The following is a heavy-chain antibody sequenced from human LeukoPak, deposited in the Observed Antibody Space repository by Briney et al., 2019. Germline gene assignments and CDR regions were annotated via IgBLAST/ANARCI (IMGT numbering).Heavy chain of an antibody. J-gene: IGHJ4*02. CDR1: GYTFTSYY. D-gene: IGHD3-22*01. CDR3: AFTYYDSSGYYYFPYYFDY. CDR2: ISAYNGNT. V-gene: IGHV1-18*04. Sequence: ASVKVSCKASGYTFTSYYMHWVRQAPGQGLEWMGWISAYNGNTNYAQKLQGRVTMTTDTSTSTAYMELRSLRSDDTAVYYCAFTYYDSSGYYYFPYYFDYWGQGTLVTVSS.